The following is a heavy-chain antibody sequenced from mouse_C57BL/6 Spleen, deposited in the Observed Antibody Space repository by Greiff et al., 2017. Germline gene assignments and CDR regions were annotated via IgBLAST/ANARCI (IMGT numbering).Heavy chain of an antibody. Sequence: QVQLQQPGAELVMPGASVKLSCKASGYTFTSYWMHWVKQRPGQGLEWIVEIDPSDSYTNYNQTFKGKSTLTVDKSSSTAYMQLSSLTSEDSAVYYCARGLGRRYFDYWGQGTTLTVSS. CDR3: ARGLGRRYFDY. J-gene: IGHJ2*01. D-gene: IGHD4-1*01. CDR1: GYTFTSYW. V-gene: IGHV1-69*01. CDR2: IDPSDSYT.